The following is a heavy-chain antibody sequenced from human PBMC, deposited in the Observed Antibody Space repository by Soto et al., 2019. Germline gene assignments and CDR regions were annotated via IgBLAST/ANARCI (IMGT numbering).Heavy chain of an antibody. V-gene: IGHV3-9*01. CDR1: GFIFDDYA. CDR3: AKDSPRWAIVVTAAYFDY. Sequence: LRLSCAASGFIFDDYAMHWVRQAPGKGLEWVSGITWNSGDMDYADSVKGRFIISRDNAKNSVYLQMNSLKPEDTAVYYCAKDSPRWAIVVTAAYFDYWGQGTLVTVSS. J-gene: IGHJ4*02. D-gene: IGHD2-21*02. CDR2: ITWNSGDM.